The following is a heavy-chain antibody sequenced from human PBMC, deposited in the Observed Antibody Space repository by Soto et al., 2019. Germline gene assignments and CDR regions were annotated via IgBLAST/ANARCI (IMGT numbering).Heavy chain of an antibody. J-gene: IGHJ6*02. CDR3: AKGASRPNFSVPNYYYFYGMDV. V-gene: IGHV3-23*01. CDR1: GFTFNNYA. CDR2: ISGTGGTT. Sequence: GESLKISCAASGFTFNNYAMSWVRQAPGKGLEWVSGISGTGGTTYYADSVKGRFTISRDNSKNTLSLQMDSLRADDTAVYYCAKGASRPNFSVPNYYYFYGMDVWGQGTTVTVSS. D-gene: IGHD6-6*01.